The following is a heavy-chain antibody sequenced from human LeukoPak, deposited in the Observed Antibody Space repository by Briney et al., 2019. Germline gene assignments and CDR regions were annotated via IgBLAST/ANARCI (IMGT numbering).Heavy chain of an antibody. CDR2: INPSGGST. Sequence: ASVKVSCKASGYTFTSYYMHWVRQAPGQGLEWMGIINPSGGSTSYAQKFQGRVTMTRATSTSTVYMELSSLRSEDTGVYYCARGPYDYVWGSDRSYYYYYMDVWGKGTTVTVSS. D-gene: IGHD3-16*02. V-gene: IGHV1-46*01. CDR1: GYTFTSYY. CDR3: ARGPYDYVWGSDRSYYYYYMDV. J-gene: IGHJ6*03.